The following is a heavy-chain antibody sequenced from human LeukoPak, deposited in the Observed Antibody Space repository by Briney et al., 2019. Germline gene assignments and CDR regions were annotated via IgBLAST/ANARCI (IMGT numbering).Heavy chain of an antibody. CDR2: NYYSRST. CDR3: ARGAAGYCSGGSCGYYYYYGMDV. J-gene: IGHJ6*04. CDR1: GGSVSNGSYY. Sequence: SETLSLTCTVSGGSVSNGSYYWSWIPQPPGKGLEWIGYNYYSRSTNYNPSLKSRVTISVDTSKNQFSLKLSSVTAADTAVYYCARGAAGYCSGGSCGYYYYYGMDVWGKGTTVTVSS. V-gene: IGHV4-61*01. D-gene: IGHD2-15*01.